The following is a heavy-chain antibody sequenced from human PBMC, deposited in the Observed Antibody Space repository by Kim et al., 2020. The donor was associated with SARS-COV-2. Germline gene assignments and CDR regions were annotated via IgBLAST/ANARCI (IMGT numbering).Heavy chain of an antibody. V-gene: IGHV3-30*18. CDR3: AKDSYYVLVTFCEDSRGLDV. CDR2: ISYEGSNE. J-gene: IGHJ6*02. D-gene: IGHD3-10*02. CDR1: GFSFDSFG. Sequence: GGSLRLSCAASGFSFDSFGMHWVRQAPGKGLEWVALISYEGSNEYYADSVKGRFTISRDNSKNTLYLQMNRLRVEDTAVYYCAKDSYYVLVTFCEDSRGLDVWGQGTTVTVSS.